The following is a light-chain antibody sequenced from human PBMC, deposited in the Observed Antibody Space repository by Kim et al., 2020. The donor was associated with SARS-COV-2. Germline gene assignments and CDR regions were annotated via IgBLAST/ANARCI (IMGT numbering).Light chain of an antibody. CDR2: YDS. Sequence: SYELTQPPSVSLAPGKTARITCGGHNIGSKSVHWYQQKPGQAPVLVIYYDSDRPSGIPERFSGSNSGNTATLTISRVEAGDEADYYCQVWDSSSDRGTFGGGTQLTVL. V-gene: IGLV3-21*04. CDR1: NIGSKS. J-gene: IGLJ7*01. CDR3: QVWDSSSDRGT.